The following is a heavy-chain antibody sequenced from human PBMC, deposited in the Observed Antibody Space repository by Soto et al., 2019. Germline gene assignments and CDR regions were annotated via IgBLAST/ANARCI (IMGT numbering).Heavy chain of an antibody. V-gene: IGHV1-18*01. J-gene: IGHJ5*02. Sequence: ASVKVSCKASGYTFTSYGIGWVRQAPGQGLEWMGWISAYNGNTNYAQKLQGRVTMTTDTSTSTAYMELRSLRSDDTAVYYCARDGFECSSTSCYATKRWFDPWGQGTLVTVSS. CDR1: GYTFTSYG. CDR2: ISAYNGNT. D-gene: IGHD2-2*01. CDR3: ARDGFECSSTSCYATKRWFDP.